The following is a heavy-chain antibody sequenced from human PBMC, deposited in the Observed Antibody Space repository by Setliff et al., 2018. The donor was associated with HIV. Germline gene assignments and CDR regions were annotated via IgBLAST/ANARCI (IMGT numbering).Heavy chain of an antibody. CDR2: IYSSGST. V-gene: IGHV4-59*08. D-gene: IGHD4-17*01. CDR1: SVSFSSYS. CDR3: ARNVGGLRSAVNWFDP. J-gene: IGHJ5*02. Sequence: SETLSLTCTVSSVSFSSYSWTWIRQPPGKGLEWIGFIYSSGSTNYNPSLKSRVTISVDTSKNQFSLKLNSVTAADTAVYYCARNVGGLRSAVNWFDPWGQGTLVTVSS.